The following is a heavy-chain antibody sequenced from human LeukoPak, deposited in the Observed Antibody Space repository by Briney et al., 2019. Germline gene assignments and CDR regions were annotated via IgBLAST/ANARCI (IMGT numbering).Heavy chain of an antibody. D-gene: IGHD6-19*01. V-gene: IGHV3-48*03. Sequence: GGSLRLSCAASGFTFSSYEMNWVRQAPGKGLEWVSYISSSGSTIYYADSVKGRFTISTDNANNSLYLQMNSLRAEDTAIYYCARLTIVAVAGFDYWGQGTLVTVSS. J-gene: IGHJ4*02. CDR2: ISSSGSTI. CDR1: GFTFSSYE. CDR3: ARLTIVAVAGFDY.